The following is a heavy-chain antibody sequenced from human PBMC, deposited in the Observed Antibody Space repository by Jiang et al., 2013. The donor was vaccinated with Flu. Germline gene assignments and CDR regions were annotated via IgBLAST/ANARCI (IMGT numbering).Heavy chain of an antibody. CDR2: ILPSGST. Sequence: SGPGLVKPSETLSLSCSVSGGSMNGYYCNWLRQPAGKGLEWIGRILPSGSTYYNPSLKSRVTMSVDTSKKHFSLTLSSVTAADTALYFCARGSSVNPYYAFMDIWGNGTTVTVSS. CDR3: ARGSSVNPYYAFMDI. CDR1: GGSMNGYY. J-gene: IGHJ6*03. D-gene: IGHD3-22*01. V-gene: IGHV4-4*07.